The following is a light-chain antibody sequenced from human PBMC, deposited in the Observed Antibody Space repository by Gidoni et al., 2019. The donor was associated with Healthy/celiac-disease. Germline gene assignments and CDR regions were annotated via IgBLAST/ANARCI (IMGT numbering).Light chain of an antibody. J-gene: IGKJ2*03. V-gene: IGKV1-5*03. CDR1: QSISSW. Sequence: DIQMTQSPSTLSASVGDRVTIPCRASQSISSWLAWYQQKPGKAPKLLIYKASSLESGVPSRFSGSGSGTEFTLTISSLQPDDFATYYCQQYNSYLRSFGQGTKLEIK. CDR3: QQYNSYLRS. CDR2: KAS.